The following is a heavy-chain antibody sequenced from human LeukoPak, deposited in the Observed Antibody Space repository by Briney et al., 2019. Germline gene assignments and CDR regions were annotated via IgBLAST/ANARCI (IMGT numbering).Heavy chain of an antibody. J-gene: IGHJ5*02. CDR2: IIPIFATA. CDR1: GGTFSSYA. Sequence: SVKVSCKASGGTFSSYAISWVRQAPGQGLEWMGGIIPIFATANYAQKFQGRVTITADESTSTAYMELSSLRSEDTAVYYCARDLERIAAAGMGWFDPWGQGTLVTVSS. V-gene: IGHV1-69*13. CDR3: ARDLERIAAAGMGWFDP. D-gene: IGHD6-13*01.